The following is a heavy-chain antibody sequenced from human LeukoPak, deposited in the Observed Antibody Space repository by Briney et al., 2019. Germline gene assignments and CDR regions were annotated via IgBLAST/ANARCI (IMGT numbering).Heavy chain of an antibody. CDR1: GGSISNYY. D-gene: IGHD1-26*01. CDR3: ARGEHYYYYMDV. CDR2: IYYSGST. J-gene: IGHJ6*03. Sequence: SETLSLTCTVSGGSISNYYWGWIRQAPGKGLEWIGYIYYSGSTNYNPSLKSRVTISVDTSKNQFPLKLSSVTAADTAVYYCARGEHYYYYMDVWGKGTTVTISS. V-gene: IGHV4-59*01.